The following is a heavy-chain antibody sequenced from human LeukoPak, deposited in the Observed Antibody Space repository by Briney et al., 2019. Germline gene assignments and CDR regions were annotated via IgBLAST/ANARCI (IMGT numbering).Heavy chain of an antibody. CDR3: AKEGRDVYFDY. Sequence: GRSLRLSCAASGFTFDDYAMHWARQAPGKGLEWVSGISWNSGSIGYADSVKGRFTISRDNAKNSLYLQMNSLRAEDMALYYCAKEGRDVYFDYWGQGTLVTVSS. CDR2: ISWNSGSI. CDR1: GFTFDDYA. V-gene: IGHV3-9*03. J-gene: IGHJ4*02.